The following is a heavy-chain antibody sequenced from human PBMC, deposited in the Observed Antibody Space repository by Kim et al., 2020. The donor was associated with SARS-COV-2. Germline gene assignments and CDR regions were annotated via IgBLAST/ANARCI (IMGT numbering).Heavy chain of an antibody. D-gene: IGHD2-21*01. CDR2: VSSNADDRTK. Sequence: GGSLRLSCAASGFTFTNSCMSWVRQAPGKGLEWVCHVSSNADDRTKEYAAPGQCSFTISRDDSTNTLYLQMNSLKAGDTAVYYSTTVSLIESEHFDYWGQGTLATVPS. J-gene: IGHJ4*02. CDR1: GFTFTNSC. CDR3: TTVSLIESEHFDY. V-gene: IGHV3-15*01.